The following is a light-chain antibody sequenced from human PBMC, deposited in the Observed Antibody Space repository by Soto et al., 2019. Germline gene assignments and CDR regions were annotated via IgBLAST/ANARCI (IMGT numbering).Light chain of an antibody. CDR3: SSYTSSSNVV. V-gene: IGLV2-14*01. CDR1: SSDVGGYNY. J-gene: IGLJ2*01. CDR2: EVS. Sequence: QSALTQPASVSGSPGQSITISCTGTSSDVGGYNYVSWYQQHPGKAPKLMIYEVSNRPSGVSNRFSGSKSGNTASLPISGLQAEDEADYYCSSYTSSSNVVFGGGTKVTVL.